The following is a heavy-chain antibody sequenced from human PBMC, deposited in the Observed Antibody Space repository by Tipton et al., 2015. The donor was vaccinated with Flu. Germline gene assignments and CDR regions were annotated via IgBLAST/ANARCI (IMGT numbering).Heavy chain of an antibody. CDR1: GFTVSSSY. J-gene: IGHJ6*02. CDR2: IYSGGAT. CDR3: ARVMTSVTSYGMDV. V-gene: IGHV3-53*01. D-gene: IGHD4-17*01. Sequence: SLRLSCAPSGFTVSSSYMNWVRQAPGKGLEWVSLIYSGGATYYADSVKGRFTISRDNSKNTVFLQMNSLRDEDTAIYYCARVMTSVTSYGMDVWGQGTTVTVSS.